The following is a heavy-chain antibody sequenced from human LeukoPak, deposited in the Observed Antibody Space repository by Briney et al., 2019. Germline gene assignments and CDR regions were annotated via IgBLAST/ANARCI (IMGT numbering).Heavy chain of an antibody. J-gene: IGHJ3*02. V-gene: IGHV3-23*01. D-gene: IGHD5-18*01. CDR2: ISGSGGST. CDR3: AKDLTGYNYGDAFDI. Sequence: GGSLLLSCAASGFTFSSYAMSWVRPAPGKGLEWVSAISGSGGSTYYADSVKGRFTISRDNSKNMLYLQMNSLRAEDTAVYFCAKDLTGYNYGDAFDIWGQGTMVTVSS. CDR1: GFTFSSYA.